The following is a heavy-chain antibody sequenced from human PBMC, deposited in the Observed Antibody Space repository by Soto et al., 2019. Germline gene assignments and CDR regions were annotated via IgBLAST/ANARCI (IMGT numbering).Heavy chain of an antibody. Sequence: QVQLVQSGAEVKKPGASVKVSCKASGYTFTSYAMHWVRQAPGQRLEWMGWINAGNGNTKYSQKFQGRVTITRDTSASTASMELSSLRSEDTAVYYCARADYSYLDYWGQGTLVTVSS. CDR3: ARADYSYLDY. D-gene: IGHD3-16*01. V-gene: IGHV1-3*01. J-gene: IGHJ4*02. CDR1: GYTFTSYA. CDR2: INAGNGNT.